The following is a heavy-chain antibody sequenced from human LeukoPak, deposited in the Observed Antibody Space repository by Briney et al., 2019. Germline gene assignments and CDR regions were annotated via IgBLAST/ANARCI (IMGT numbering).Heavy chain of an antibody. CDR2: INPNSGGT. D-gene: IGHD2-15*01. CDR3: ARVYCGGGTCYSRGLIDS. V-gene: IGHV1-2*02. Sequence: ASVKVSCKASGYTFLDYYMHWVRQAPGQWLEWMGWINPNSGGTNYAQKFQGRVTVTRDTSTSTVYMEMSSLRSGDTAIYYCARVYCGGGTCYSRGLIDSWGQGTLVTVSS. CDR1: GYTFLDYY. J-gene: IGHJ4*02.